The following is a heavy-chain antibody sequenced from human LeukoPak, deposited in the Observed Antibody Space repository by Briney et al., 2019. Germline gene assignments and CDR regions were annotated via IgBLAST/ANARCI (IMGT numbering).Heavy chain of an antibody. Sequence: SETLSLTCAVYGGSFSGYYWSWIRQPPGKGLEWIGEINHSGSTNYNPSLKSRVTIPVDTSKNQFSLKLSSVTAADTAVYYCARNFWSGYYGGYYYYMDVWGKGTTVTVSS. D-gene: IGHD3-3*01. CDR1: GGSFSGYY. J-gene: IGHJ6*03. CDR2: INHSGST. V-gene: IGHV4-34*01. CDR3: ARNFWSGYYGGYYYYMDV.